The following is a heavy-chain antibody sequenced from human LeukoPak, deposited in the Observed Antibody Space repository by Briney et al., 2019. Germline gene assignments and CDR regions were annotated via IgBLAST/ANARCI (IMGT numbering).Heavy chain of an antibody. D-gene: IGHD3-10*01. V-gene: IGHV4-61*08. CDR1: GGSISSGGYY. J-gene: IGHJ4*02. Sequence: PSETLSLTCTVSGGSISSGGYYWSWIRQPPGKRLEWIGYIYYSGSTNYNPSLKSRLTISLDTSKNQFSLKLSSVTAADTAVYYCARVLNPWFGEFAFDYWGQGALVIVSS. CDR2: IYYSGST. CDR3: ARVLNPWFGEFAFDY.